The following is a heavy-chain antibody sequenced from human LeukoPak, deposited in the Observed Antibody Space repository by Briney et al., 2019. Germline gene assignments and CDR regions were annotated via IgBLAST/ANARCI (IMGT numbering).Heavy chain of an antibody. CDR2: IIPIFGTA. CDR3: ARSDDFWSGYDYGMDV. V-gene: IGHV1-69*13. CDR1: GGTFSSYA. Sequence: SVKVSCKASGGTFSSYAISWVRQARGQGLEWMGGIIPIFGTANYAQKFQGRVTITADESTSTAYMELSSLRSEDTAVYYCARSDDFWSGYDYGMDVWGQGTTVTVSS. D-gene: IGHD3-3*01. J-gene: IGHJ6*02.